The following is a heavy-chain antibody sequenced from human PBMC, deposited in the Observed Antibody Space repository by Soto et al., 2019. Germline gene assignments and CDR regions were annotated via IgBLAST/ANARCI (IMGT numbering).Heavy chain of an antibody. CDR2: ISYDGSNK. D-gene: IGHD2-2*01. CDR3: AKGGYCSSTSCAIPYYYYYMDV. CDR1: GFTFSSYG. J-gene: IGHJ6*03. Sequence: QVQLVESGGGVVQPGRSLRLSCAASGFTFSSYGMHWVRQAPGKGLEWVAVISYDGSNKYYADSVKGRFTISRDNSKNTLYLQMNRLRAEDTAVYYCAKGGYCSSTSCAIPYYYYYMDVWGKGTTVTVSS. V-gene: IGHV3-30*18.